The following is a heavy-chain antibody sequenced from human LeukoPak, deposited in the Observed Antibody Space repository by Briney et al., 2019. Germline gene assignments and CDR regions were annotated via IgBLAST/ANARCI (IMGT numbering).Heavy chain of an antibody. D-gene: IGHD3-22*01. CDR1: GGSFSGYY. CDR2: INHSGST. V-gene: IGHV4-34*01. CDR3: ARGNGYDSSGYYYQVYYYYYMDV. Sequence: PSETLSLTCAAYGGSFSGYYWSWIRQPPGKGLEWIGEINHSGSTNYNPSLKSRVTISVDTSKNQFSLKLSSVTAADTAVYYCARGNGYDSSGYYYQVYYYYYMDVWGKGTTVTVSS. J-gene: IGHJ6*03.